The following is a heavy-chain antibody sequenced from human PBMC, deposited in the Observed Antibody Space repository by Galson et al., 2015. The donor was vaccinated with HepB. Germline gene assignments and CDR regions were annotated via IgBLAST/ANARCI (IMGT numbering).Heavy chain of an antibody. CDR2: ISAYNGNT. D-gene: IGHD3-3*01. Sequence: SVKVSCKASGYTFTSYGISWVRQAPGQGPEWMGWISAYNGNTNYAQKLQGRVTMTTDTSTSTAYMELRSLRSDDTAVYYCAGSAKYYDFWSGYYRNYYYYGMDVWGQGTTVTVSS. J-gene: IGHJ6*02. CDR3: AGSAKYYDFWSGYYRNYYYYGMDV. V-gene: IGHV1-18*01. CDR1: GYTFTSYG.